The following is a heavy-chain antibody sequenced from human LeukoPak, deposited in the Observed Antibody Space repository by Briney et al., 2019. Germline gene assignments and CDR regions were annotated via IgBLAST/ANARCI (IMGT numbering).Heavy chain of an antibody. V-gene: IGHV3-7*01. CDR1: GFSFTNYW. J-gene: IGHJ4*02. CDR2: IKQDGSER. Sequence: GGSLRLSCAASGFSFTNYWMSWVRQAPGKGLEWVANIKQDGSERYYVDSVKGRFTISRDNAKNSLYLQMNSLRAEDTAVYYCARDGHPFDYWGQGTLVTVPS. CDR3: ARDGHPFDY.